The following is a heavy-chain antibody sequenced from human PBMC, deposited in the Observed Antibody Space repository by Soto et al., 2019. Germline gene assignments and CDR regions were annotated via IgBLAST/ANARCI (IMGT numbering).Heavy chain of an antibody. Sequence: QVQLQESGPGLVKHSQTLSLTCTVSGGSISSGGYYWSWIRQHPGKGLEWIGYIYYSGSTYYNPSLKSRVTISVDTSKNQFSLKLSSVTAADTAVYYCARDSSGYYSGWYFDLWGRGTLVTVSS. J-gene: IGHJ2*01. CDR2: IYYSGST. D-gene: IGHD3-22*01. CDR1: GGSISSGGYY. V-gene: IGHV4-31*03. CDR3: ARDSSGYYSGWYFDL.